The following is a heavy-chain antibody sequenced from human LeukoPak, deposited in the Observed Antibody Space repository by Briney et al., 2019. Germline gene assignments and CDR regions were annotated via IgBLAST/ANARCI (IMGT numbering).Heavy chain of an antibody. CDR2: INHSGST. D-gene: IGHD3-10*01. CDR1: GGSFSGYY. J-gene: IGHJ5*02. CDR3: ARLTPGRGSGKFDP. Sequence: SETLSLTCAVYGGSFSGYYWSWIRQPPGKGLEWIGEINHSGSTNYNPSLKSRVTISVDTSKNQFSLKLSSVTAADTAVYYCARLTPGRGSGKFDPWGQGTLVTVSS. V-gene: IGHV4-34*01.